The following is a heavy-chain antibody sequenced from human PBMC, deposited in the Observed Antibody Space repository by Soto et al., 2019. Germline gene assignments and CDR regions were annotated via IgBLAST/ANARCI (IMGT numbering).Heavy chain of an antibody. CDR2: ISGTGDSS. CDR1: GFTFGSYA. CDR3: AKDNGNYGSGSFSH. D-gene: IGHD3-10*01. Sequence: EVQLLESGGGLVQPGGSLRLSCVASGFTFGSYAMSWVRQAPGKGLEWVSLISGTGDSSEYANSVKGRFTISRDYSKTTVFLQMNSLRAEDTAVYFCAKDNGNYGSGSFSHWGQGTLVTVSS. J-gene: IGHJ4*02. V-gene: IGHV3-23*01.